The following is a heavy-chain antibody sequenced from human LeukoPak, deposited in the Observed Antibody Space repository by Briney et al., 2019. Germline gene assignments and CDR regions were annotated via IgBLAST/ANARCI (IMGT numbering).Heavy chain of an antibody. CDR2: ISAYNGDT. V-gene: IGHV1-18*01. J-gene: IGHJ6*03. CDR1: GYTFTSYG. D-gene: IGHD6-19*01. Sequence: GASVKVSCKSSGYTFTSYGISWVRQAPGQGLEWMGWISAYNGDTNYAQKLQGRVTMTTDTSTSTAYMELRSLRSDDTAVYYCARDFSSDWYTNYYCYYMDVWGKGTTVTVSS. CDR3: ARDFSSDWYTNYYCYYMDV.